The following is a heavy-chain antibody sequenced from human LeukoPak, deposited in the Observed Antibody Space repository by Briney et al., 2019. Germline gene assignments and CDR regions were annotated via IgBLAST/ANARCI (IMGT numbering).Heavy chain of an antibody. V-gene: IGHV3-23*01. CDR2: ISGSGGST. CDR1: GFTFSSYA. Sequence: GGSLRLSCAASGFTFSSYAMSWVRQAPGKGLEWVSAISGSGGSTYYADSVKGRFTISRDNSKNTLYPQMNSLRAEDTAVYYCARDFGVTGFWFDPWGQGTLVTVSS. D-gene: IGHD3-3*01. CDR3: ARDFGVTGFWFDP. J-gene: IGHJ5*02.